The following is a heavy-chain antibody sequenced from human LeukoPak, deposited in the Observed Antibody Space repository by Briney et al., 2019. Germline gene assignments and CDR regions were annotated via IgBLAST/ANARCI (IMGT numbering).Heavy chain of an antibody. CDR1: DGDISTIPYY. Sequence: SETLSLTCTFSDGDISTIPYYWGWVRQPPGKGLEWIGSVYYSGSTYYNPSLKSRVTISIDTSKKQFSLKVNSVTAADTAVYYCARFFKGGDNVDYSLYWGQRTLVTVSS. V-gene: IGHV4-39*01. CDR2: VYYSGST. J-gene: IGHJ4*02. D-gene: IGHD4-17*01. CDR3: ARFFKGGDNVDYSLY.